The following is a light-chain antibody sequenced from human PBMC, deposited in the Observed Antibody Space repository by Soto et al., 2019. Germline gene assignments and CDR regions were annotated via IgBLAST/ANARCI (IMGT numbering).Light chain of an antibody. CDR2: GAS. J-gene: IGKJ1*01. V-gene: IGKV3-20*01. CDR1: QSVASTY. CDR3: QHYGRSPRT. Sequence: EFVLTQSPGTLSLSPGQRATLSCRASQSVASTYIAWYQQKPGQAPRLLIYGASTRATGIPDRFSGSGSGTDFTLTISRLEPEDFALYYCQHYGRSPRTFGQGTKVEIK.